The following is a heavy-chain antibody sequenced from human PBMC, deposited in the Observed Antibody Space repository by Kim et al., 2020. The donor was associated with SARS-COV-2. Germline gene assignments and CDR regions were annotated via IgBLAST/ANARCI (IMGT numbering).Heavy chain of an antibody. V-gene: IGHV5-10-1*01. D-gene: IGHD2-21*02. CDR1: GYSFTSYW. J-gene: IGHJ5*02. CDR2: IDPSDSYT. Sequence: GASLKISCKGSGYSFTSYWISWVRQMPGKGLEWMGRIDPSDSYTNYSPSFQGHVTISADKSISTAYLQWSSLKASDTAMYYCARNIVVVTAISNWFDPWGQGTLVTVSS. CDR3: ARNIVVVTAISNWFDP.